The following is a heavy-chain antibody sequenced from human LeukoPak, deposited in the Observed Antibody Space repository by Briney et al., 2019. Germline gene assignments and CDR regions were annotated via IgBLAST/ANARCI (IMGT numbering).Heavy chain of an antibody. CDR3: ARHLSAGYSYGYGYFDY. CDR2: IYYSGST. CDR1: GGSISSSSYY. J-gene: IGHJ4*02. Sequence: PSETLSLTCTVSGGSISSSSYYWGWIRQPPGKGLEWIGSIYYSGSTYYNPSLKSRVTISVDTSKNQFSLKLSSVTAADTAVYYCARHLSAGYSYGYGYFDYWGQGTLVTVSS. D-gene: IGHD5-18*01. V-gene: IGHV4-39*01.